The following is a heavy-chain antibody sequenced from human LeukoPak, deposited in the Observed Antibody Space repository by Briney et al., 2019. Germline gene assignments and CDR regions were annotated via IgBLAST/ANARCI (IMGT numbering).Heavy chain of an antibody. D-gene: IGHD2-21*02. CDR2: ISGSGGST. J-gene: IGHJ6*02. CDR1: GFTFSSYA. Sequence: PGGSLRLSCAASGFTFSSYAMSWVRPAPGKGLEWVSAISGSGGSTYYSDSVKGRFTISRDNSKNTLYLQMNSLRAEDTAVYYCAKARGICGGDCYSNRYGMDVWGQGTTVTVSS. V-gene: IGHV3-23*01. CDR3: AKARGICGGDCYSNRYGMDV.